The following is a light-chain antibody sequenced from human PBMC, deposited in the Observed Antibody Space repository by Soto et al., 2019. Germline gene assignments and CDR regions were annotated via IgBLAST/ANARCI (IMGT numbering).Light chain of an antibody. CDR3: QQYGSSPPWT. CDR1: QSVSSSY. V-gene: IGKV3-20*01. Sequence: EIVLTQSPGTLSLSPGDRATLSCRASQSVSSSYLAWYQQNPGQAPRLLIYGASSRATDIPDRFSGSGSGTDFTLTISRLEPEDFAVYYCQQYGSSPPWTFGQGTKVEIK. CDR2: GAS. J-gene: IGKJ1*01.